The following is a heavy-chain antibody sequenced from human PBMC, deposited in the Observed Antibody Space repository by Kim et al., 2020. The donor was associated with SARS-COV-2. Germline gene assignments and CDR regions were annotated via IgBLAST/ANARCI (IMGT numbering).Heavy chain of an antibody. CDR3: ARGKGYSSTPHYYYYGMDV. Sequence: SETLSLTCTVSSASISSGDCYWSWIRQHPGKGLEWIVYIYYSGSTYYSPSLKSRVTISVDRSQNQFSLRLSSVIAADTAVYYCARGKGYSSTPHYYYYGMDVWGQGTTVTVSS. D-gene: IGHD6-13*01. CDR2: IYYSGST. J-gene: IGHJ6*02. V-gene: IGHV4-31*03. CDR1: SASISSGDCY.